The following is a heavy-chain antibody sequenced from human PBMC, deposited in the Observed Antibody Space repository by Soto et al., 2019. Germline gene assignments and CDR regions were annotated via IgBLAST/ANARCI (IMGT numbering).Heavy chain of an antibody. CDR2: ISAYNGNT. J-gene: IGHJ4*02. Sequence: QVPLVQSGAEVKKPGASVKVSCKASGYTFTSYGISWVRQAPGQGLEWMGWISAYNGNTNYAQKLQGRVTMTTDTSTSTAYMELRSLRSYDTAVYYCARATPITMVRGVIKGPSDYWGQGTLVTVSS. V-gene: IGHV1-18*01. CDR1: GYTFTSYG. CDR3: ARATPITMVRGVIKGPSDY. D-gene: IGHD3-10*01.